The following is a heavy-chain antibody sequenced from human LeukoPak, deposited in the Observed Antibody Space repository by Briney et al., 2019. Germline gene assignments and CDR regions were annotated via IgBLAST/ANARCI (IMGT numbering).Heavy chain of an antibody. CDR2: INPNSGGT. Sequence: GASVKVSCKASGYTFTGYYMHWVRQAPGQGLEWMGWINPNSGGTNYAQKFQGRVTMTRDTSISTAYMELSRLRSDDTAVYYCARAPPYYGLGSYYGDFDYWGQGTLVTVSS. D-gene: IGHD3-10*01. CDR1: GYTFTGYY. V-gene: IGHV1-2*02. CDR3: ARAPPYYGLGSYYGDFDY. J-gene: IGHJ4*02.